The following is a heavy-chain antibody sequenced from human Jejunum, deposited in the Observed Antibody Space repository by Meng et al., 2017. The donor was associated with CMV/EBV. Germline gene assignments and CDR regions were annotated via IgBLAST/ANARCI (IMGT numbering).Heavy chain of an antibody. V-gene: IGHV4-39*01. Sequence: VSSGSVTNTTSYWGWIRQSPGKGLEWIGSIYYSGNTYYNPSLRSSVAMSVDSSGNQLSLRLTSVTAADTAVYYCAKSPVRLADFDFWGRGTLVTVSS. J-gene: IGHJ4*02. CDR2: IYYSGNT. CDR3: AKSPVRLADFDF. D-gene: IGHD6-6*01. CDR1: SGSVTNTTSY.